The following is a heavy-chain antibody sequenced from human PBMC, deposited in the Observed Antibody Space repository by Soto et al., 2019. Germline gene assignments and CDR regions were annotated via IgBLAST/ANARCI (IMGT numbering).Heavy chain of an antibody. CDR2: MYNTGST. J-gene: IGHJ6*02. V-gene: IGHV4-59*01. CDR3: ARDLWGYCGTDCYPLDV. CDR1: GGSISRYY. Sequence: PSETLSHTCTVSGGSISRYYWSWIRQPPGKGLEWIGYMYNTGSTVYNPSFRSRVTISVDTSNNQFSLKLNSVTAADTAVYYCARDLWGYCGTDCYPLDVWGQGTTVTVSS. D-gene: IGHD2-21*02.